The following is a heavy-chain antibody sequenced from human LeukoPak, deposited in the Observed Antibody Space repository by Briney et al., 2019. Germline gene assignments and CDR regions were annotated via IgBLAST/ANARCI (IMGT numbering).Heavy chain of an antibody. V-gene: IGHV3-66*01. CDR1: GFSVSNNY. J-gene: IGHJ4*02. CDR3: ARDQTPFV. CDR2: LYSGGTT. Sequence: GGSLRLSCAASGFSVSNNYVSWVRQAPGKGLEWVSVLYSGGTTYYADSVKGRFTISRDNAKNSLYLQMNSLRADDTAVYYCARDQTPFVWGQGILVTVSS.